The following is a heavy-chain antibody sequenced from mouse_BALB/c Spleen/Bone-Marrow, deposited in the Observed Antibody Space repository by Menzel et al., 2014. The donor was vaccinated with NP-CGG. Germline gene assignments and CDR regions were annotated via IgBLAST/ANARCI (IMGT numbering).Heavy chain of an antibody. J-gene: IGHJ3*01. CDR3: ARTGDSSGSSWFAY. Sequence: DVKLVESGPELVKPGASVKISCKASGYSFTGYFMNWVKQSHGKSLEWIGRINPYNGDTFYNQKFKDKATLTVDKSSSTAYMXXXXPTSEDSAVYYCARTGDSSGSSWFAYWGQGXLVTVSA. D-gene: IGHD3-2*01. CDR1: GYSFTGYF. V-gene: IGHV1-20*01. CDR2: INPYNGDT.